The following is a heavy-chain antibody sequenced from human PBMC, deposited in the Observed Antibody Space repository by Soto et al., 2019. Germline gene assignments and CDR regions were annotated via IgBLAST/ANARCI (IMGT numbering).Heavy chain of an antibody. CDR3: ARGRGEEYYYYGMDV. CDR1: GGAISSYC. V-gene: IGHV4-59*01. J-gene: IGHJ6*02. Sequence: SETLSLTXTVSGGAISSYCWSWVRQPPGKGLEWIGYIYYSGSTNYNPSLKSRVTISVDTSKNQFSLKLSSVTAADTAVYYCARGRGEEYYYYGMDVWRQGTTVTAP. D-gene: IGHD2-21*01. CDR2: IYYSGST.